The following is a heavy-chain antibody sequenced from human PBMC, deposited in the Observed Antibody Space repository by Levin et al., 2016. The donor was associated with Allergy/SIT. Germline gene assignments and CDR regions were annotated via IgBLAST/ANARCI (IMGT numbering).Heavy chain of an antibody. V-gene: IGHV4-39*01. Sequence: SETLSLTCTVSGGSIYSSTDYWTWIRQPPGKGLEWIGNIYYSGNTYYNPSLQSRLTISVDTSKNQFSLKLTSVTAADTAIYFCARHWGQSYHVWGSHNWFDPWGQGILVTVSS. D-gene: IGHD3-16*01. CDR3: ARHWGQSYHVWGSHNWFDP. CDR1: GGSIYSSTDY. CDR2: IYYSGNT. J-gene: IGHJ5*02.